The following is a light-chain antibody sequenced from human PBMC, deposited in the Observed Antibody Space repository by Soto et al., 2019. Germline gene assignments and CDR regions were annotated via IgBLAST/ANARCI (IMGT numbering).Light chain of an antibody. CDR2: GAS. CDR3: QQRGKWPPST. Sequence: EIALTQTPSALSLSPGERATLSCRAIHSVISSNLAWYQQKPGQAPRLLIYGASSRATGIPARFSGSGSVTEFTLTISRLEPEDFSVYYCQQRGKWPPSTFGQGTRLEIK. V-gene: IGKV3-20*01. J-gene: IGKJ5*01. CDR1: HSVISSN.